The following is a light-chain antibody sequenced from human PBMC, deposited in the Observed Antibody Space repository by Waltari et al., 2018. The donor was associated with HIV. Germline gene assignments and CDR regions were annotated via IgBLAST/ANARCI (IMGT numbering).Light chain of an antibody. CDR1: SSNIGYNY. V-gene: IGLV1-51*01. J-gene: IGLJ1*01. CDR3: GTWDSSLSAGV. Sequence: QTVLPQPPPLSAAPGQKVTISSSGISSNIGYNYVFWYQQLPGTAPKLLIYDKNKRPAGIPDRFSGSKSGTSATLGITGLQTGDEADYYCGTWDSSLSAGVFGTGTKVTVL. CDR2: DKN.